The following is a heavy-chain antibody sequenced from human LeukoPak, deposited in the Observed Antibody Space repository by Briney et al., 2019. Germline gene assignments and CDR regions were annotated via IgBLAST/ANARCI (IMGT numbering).Heavy chain of an antibody. CDR3: ARGLPSHIYCSSDSCSGWHFDL. CDR2: VNPNSGNT. CDR1: GYTFNSYH. J-gene: IGHJ2*01. Sequence: ASVKVSCKASGYTFNSYHINWVRQATGQGPEWMGWVNPNSGNTAYAQKFQGRVILTRSPSISTAYMELSGLRSEDTAVYYCARGLPSHIYCSSDSCSGWHFDLWGRGTLVTVSS. V-gene: IGHV1-8*01. D-gene: IGHD2-2*01.